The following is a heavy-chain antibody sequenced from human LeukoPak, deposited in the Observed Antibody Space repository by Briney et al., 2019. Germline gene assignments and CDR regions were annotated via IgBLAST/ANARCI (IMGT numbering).Heavy chain of an antibody. V-gene: IGHV4-59*01. CDR2: IYYLGST. D-gene: IGHD3-10*01. J-gene: IGHJ2*01. Sequence: SETLSLTCTVSGGSISSYYWSWIRQPPGKGLEWVGHIYYLGSTNYNPSLKSRVTISIDTSKNYFSLKLNSVIAADTAVYYCARDRPGSYWYFDLWGRGTLVTVSS. CDR3: ARDRPGSYWYFDL. CDR1: GGSISSYY.